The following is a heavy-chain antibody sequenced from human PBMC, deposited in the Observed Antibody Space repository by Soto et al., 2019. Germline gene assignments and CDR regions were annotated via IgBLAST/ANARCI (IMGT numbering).Heavy chain of an antibody. CDR1: GYSISSGYY. Sequence: LSLTCAVSGYSISSGYYWGWIRQPPGKGLEWIGSIYHSGSTYYNPSLKSRVTISVDTSKNQFSLKLSSVTAADTAVYYCATGLRFLPYYYGMDVWGQGTTGTVSS. D-gene: IGHD3-3*01. CDR3: ATGLRFLPYYYGMDV. CDR2: IYHSGST. J-gene: IGHJ6*02. V-gene: IGHV4-38-2*01.